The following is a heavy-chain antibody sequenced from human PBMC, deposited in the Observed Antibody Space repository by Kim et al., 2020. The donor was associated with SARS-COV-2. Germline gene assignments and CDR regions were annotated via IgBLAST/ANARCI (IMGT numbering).Heavy chain of an antibody. V-gene: IGHV1-46*01. J-gene: IGHJ4*02. Sequence: ASVKVSCKASGYTFTSYYMYWVRQAPGQGLEWMGIINPSGGRTSYAQKFQGRVTMTRDTSTSTVYMELSSLRSEDTAVYYCARDIPSASSGWYGGMDYWGQGTLVTVSS. CDR3: ARDIPSASSGWYGGMDY. CDR1: GYTFTSYY. D-gene: IGHD6-19*01. CDR2: INPSGGRT.